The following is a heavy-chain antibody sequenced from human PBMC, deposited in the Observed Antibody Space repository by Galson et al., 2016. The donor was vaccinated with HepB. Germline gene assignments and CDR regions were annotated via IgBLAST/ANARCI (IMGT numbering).Heavy chain of an antibody. J-gene: IGHJ4*02. Sequence: SETLSLTCTVSGGSISSYYWSWIRQPPGKGLEWIGYIYNSGSTNYNPSLKSRVTISVDTSKNQFSLKLRSVTAADTAVYYCARDGPKGPGYWGQGTLVTVSS. CDR2: IYNSGST. V-gene: IGHV4-59*01. CDR3: ARDGPKGPGY. CDR1: GGSISSYY.